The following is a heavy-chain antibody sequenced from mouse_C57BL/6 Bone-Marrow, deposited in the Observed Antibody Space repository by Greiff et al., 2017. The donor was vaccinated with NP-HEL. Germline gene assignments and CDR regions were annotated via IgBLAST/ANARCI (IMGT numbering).Heavy chain of an antibody. CDR2: IDPEDGET. J-gene: IGHJ2*01. CDR3: AREGETAQGFDY. Sequence: VHVKQSGAELVKPGASVKLSCTASGFNIKDYYMHWVKQRTEQGLEWIGRIDPEDGETKYAPKFQGKATITADTSSNTAYLQLRSLTSEDTAVYYCAREGETAQGFDYWGQGTTLTVSS. D-gene: IGHD3-2*02. CDR1: GFNIKDYY. V-gene: IGHV14-2*01.